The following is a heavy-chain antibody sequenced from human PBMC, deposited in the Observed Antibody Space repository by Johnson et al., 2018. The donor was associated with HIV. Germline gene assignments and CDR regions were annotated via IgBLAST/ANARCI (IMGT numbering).Heavy chain of an antibody. CDR2: TSFDERGK. Sequence: QVQLVESGGGVVQPGRSLRLACVASGFTFNRYGLHWVRQAPGKGLEWVATTSFDERGKHYTDSVKGRFTIYRDNSKNALYLQLNSLRPEDTAVYYCARDGAIAGAATEALDLWGQGTMVIVSS. D-gene: IGHD1-26*01. CDR3: ARDGAIAGAATEALDL. CDR1: GFTFNRYG. J-gene: IGHJ3*01. V-gene: IGHV3-30*04.